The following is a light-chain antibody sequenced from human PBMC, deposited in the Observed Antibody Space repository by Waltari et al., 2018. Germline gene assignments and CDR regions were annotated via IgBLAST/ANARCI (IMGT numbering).Light chain of an antibody. CDR3: MQSLRSPVT. CDR2: LGS. V-gene: IGKV2-28*01. Sequence: DIVMTQSPLSLPVTPGEPASISCRSSQRLMDTKGYNYLDWFLQKPGQSPQVLIYLGSNRASGVPDRFSGSGSGTDFTLRISRVEAEDVAIYYCMQSLRSPVTFGQGTKLEIK. J-gene: IGKJ2*01. CDR1: QRLMDTKGYNY.